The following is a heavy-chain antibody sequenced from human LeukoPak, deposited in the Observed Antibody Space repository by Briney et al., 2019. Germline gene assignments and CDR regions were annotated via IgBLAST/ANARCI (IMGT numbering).Heavy chain of an antibody. J-gene: IGHJ4*02. Sequence: PSETLSLTCTVSGGSISSTTYDWGWIRQPPGTGLEGIGSIYYSGSAYYNPSLKSRVTISVDTSKNQFSLKLNSVTAADTAVYYCARVDTGMAGAGKYFDYWGQGTLVTVSS. CDR3: ARVDTGMAGAGKYFDY. D-gene: IGHD5-18*01. V-gene: IGHV4-39*07. CDR2: IYYSGSA. CDR1: GGSISSTTYD.